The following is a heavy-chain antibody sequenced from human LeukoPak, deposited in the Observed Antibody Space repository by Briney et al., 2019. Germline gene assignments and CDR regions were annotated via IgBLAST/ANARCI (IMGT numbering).Heavy chain of an antibody. J-gene: IGHJ4*02. Sequence: GGSLRLSCAASGFTFSSYAMSWVRQAPGKGLEWVSAISGSGGSTYYADSVKGRFTISRDNSKNTLYLLMNSLRAEDTAVYYCAKASPFGGVIDPFDYWGQGTLVTVSS. V-gene: IGHV3-23*01. D-gene: IGHD3-16*02. CDR1: GFTFSSYA. CDR2: ISGSGGST. CDR3: AKASPFGGVIDPFDY.